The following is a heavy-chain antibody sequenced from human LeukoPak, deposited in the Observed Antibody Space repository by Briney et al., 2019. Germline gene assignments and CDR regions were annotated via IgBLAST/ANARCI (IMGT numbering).Heavy chain of an antibody. CDR3: ARAIIVVVPAAIYYYYYMDV. J-gene: IGHJ6*03. V-gene: IGHV4-34*01. CDR2: INDSGST. CDR1: GGSFSGYY. D-gene: IGHD2-2*01. Sequence: SETLSLTCAVYGGSFSGYYWSWIRQPPGKGLEWIGEINDSGSTNYNPSLKSRVTISVDTSKNQFSLKLSSVTAADTAVYYCARAIIVVVPAAIYYYYYMDVWGKGTTVTVSS.